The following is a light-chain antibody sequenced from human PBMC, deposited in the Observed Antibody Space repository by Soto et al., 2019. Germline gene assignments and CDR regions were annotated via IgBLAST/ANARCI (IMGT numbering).Light chain of an antibody. J-gene: IGKJ1*01. CDR3: QQYNSYWT. CDR2: KAS. Sequence: DIQMTQSRSTLSASVGDRVTITCRASQSISSWLAWYQQKPGKAPKLLIYKASSLESGVPSRFSGSGSGTEFTLTISSLQPADFATYYCQQYNSYWTFGQGTKVEIK. V-gene: IGKV1-5*03. CDR1: QSISSW.